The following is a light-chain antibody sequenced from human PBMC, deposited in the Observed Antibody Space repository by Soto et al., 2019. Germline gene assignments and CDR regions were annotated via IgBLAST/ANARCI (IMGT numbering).Light chain of an antibody. Sequence: DIQMTQSPSSLSTSVGDRVTITCRASQSITNYLNWYQQKPGRVPKLLIYAASRLQSGVPSRFSGSGSGTDFTLTISRLKPEDFATYYCQQSYIPPRTFGQGTKVEIK. J-gene: IGKJ1*01. CDR3: QQSYIPPRT. CDR1: QSITNY. CDR2: AAS. V-gene: IGKV1-39*01.